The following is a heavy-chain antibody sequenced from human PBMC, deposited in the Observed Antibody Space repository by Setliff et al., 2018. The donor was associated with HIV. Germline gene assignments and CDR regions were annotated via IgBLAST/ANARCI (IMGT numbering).Heavy chain of an antibody. CDR2: ISYSGRT. CDR1: GVSISTDDYS. V-gene: IGHV4-39*07. Sequence: PSENLSLTCTVSGVSISTDDYSWAWIRQPPGKGLEYIGSISYSGRTMDNPSLKSRVAMSVDTSKNQFSLNLSSVTAADTAVYYCAKDHATSSWFTALLDYWGQGALVTVSS. D-gene: IGHD6-13*01. CDR3: AKDHATSSWFTALLDY. J-gene: IGHJ4*02.